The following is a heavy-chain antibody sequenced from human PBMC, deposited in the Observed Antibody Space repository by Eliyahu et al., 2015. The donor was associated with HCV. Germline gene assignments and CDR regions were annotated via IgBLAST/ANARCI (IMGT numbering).Heavy chain of an antibody. J-gene: IGHJ4*02. CDR3: ARDFSGSLDY. CDR1: GYSFTDYR. Sequence: QVQLVQSGSEVEKPGASVKVSCKASGYSFTDYRIDWVRQAPGRGPGWMGWITPSSGDTHYTQNFQGRVTMTRDTSISTAYMELSRLTSDDTAVYYCARDFSGSLDYWGQGSLVTVSS. CDR2: ITPSSGDT. D-gene: IGHD1-26*01. V-gene: IGHV1-2*02.